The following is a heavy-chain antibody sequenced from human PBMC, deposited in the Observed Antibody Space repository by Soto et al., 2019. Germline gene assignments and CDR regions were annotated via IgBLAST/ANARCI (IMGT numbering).Heavy chain of an antibody. D-gene: IGHD1-26*01. CDR3: ARGLEWELLLDAFDI. CDR2: IYYSGST. CDR1: GGSITSGVYY. Sequence: QVQLQESGPGLVKPSQTLSLTCTVSGGSITSGVYYWSWIRQHPGKGLEWIGYIYYSGSTFCNPSLQSRVPISVDTSKNQFSLKLSSVTAADTAVYFCARGLEWELLLDAFDIWGQGTMVTVSS. J-gene: IGHJ3*02. V-gene: IGHV4-31*03.